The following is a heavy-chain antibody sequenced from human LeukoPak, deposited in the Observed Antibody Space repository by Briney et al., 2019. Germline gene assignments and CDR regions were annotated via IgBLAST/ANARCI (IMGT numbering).Heavy chain of an antibody. D-gene: IGHD2-15*01. CDR2: ISYDGSNK. J-gene: IGHJ4*02. Sequence: GGSLRLSCAASGFTFSSYGMHWVRQAPGKGLEWVAVISYDGSNKYYADSVKGRFTISRDNSKNTLYLQMNSLIAEDTAVYYCAKAPGYCSGGSCYSDYWGQGTLVTVTS. V-gene: IGHV3-30*18. CDR1: GFTFSSYG. CDR3: AKAPGYCSGGSCYSDY.